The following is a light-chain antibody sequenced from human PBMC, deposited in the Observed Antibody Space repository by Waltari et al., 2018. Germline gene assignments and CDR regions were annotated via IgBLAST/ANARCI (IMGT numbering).Light chain of an antibody. Sequence: QLVLTQSPSASASLGASVKLTCTLSSRHSTNVIALLQKRPEKGPLYVMKVNSDGSHKQGDVIPARFSVSSSGAERYLMMSSLKSEDEADYYCQTGGHGTWVFGGGTKLTVL. CDR2: VNSDGSH. J-gene: IGLJ3*02. CDR1: SRHSTNV. CDR3: QTGGHGTWV. V-gene: IGLV4-69*01.